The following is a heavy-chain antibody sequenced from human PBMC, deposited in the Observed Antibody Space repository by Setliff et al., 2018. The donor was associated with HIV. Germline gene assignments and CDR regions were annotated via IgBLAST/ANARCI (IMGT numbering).Heavy chain of an antibody. CDR3: ARANPGYDSSGYYSGDVDY. J-gene: IGHJ4*02. V-gene: IGHV4-30-4*08. CDR2: IYYSGRT. CDR1: GGSISSGDYY. Sequence: PSETLSLTCTVSGGSISSGDYYWSWIRQPPGKGLEWIGYIYYSGRTYYTPSLKSRVTISVDTSKNQFSLKLSSVTAADTAVYYCARANPGYDSSGYYSGDVDYWGQGTLGTVSS. D-gene: IGHD3-22*01.